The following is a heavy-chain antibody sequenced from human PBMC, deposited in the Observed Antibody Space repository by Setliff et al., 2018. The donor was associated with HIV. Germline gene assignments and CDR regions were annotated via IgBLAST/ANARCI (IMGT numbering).Heavy chain of an antibody. J-gene: IGHJ4*02. CDR2: IRYDGSNK. V-gene: IGHV3-30*02. CDR1: GFTFSIYG. Sequence: GGSLRLSCEVSGFTFSIYGMHWVRQAPGKGLEWVAFIRYDGSNKYYVDSVKGRFTISRDNSKYTLYLQMNSLRPEDTAVYYCAKDRVSGNLWLRGPIDYWGQGTLVTVSS. CDR3: AKDRVSGNLWLRGPIDY. D-gene: IGHD5-18*01.